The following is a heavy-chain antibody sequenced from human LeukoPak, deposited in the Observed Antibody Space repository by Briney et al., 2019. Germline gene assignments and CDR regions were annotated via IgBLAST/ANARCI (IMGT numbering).Heavy chain of an antibody. CDR1: GYTFTGYY. J-gene: IGHJ4*02. CDR3: ARDKLYGYGDYEDGSRGFDY. Sequence: GASVKVSCKASGYTFTGYYMHWVRQAPGQGLEWMGWINPNSGGTNYAQKFQGRVTMTRDTSISTAYMELSRLRSDDTAVYYCARDKLYGYGDYEDGSRGFDYWGQGTLVTVSS. V-gene: IGHV1-2*02. D-gene: IGHD4-17*01. CDR2: INPNSGGT.